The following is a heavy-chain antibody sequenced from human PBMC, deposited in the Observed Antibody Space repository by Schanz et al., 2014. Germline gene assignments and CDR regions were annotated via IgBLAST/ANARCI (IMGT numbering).Heavy chain of an antibody. V-gene: IGHV3-48*03. CDR1: GFTFSSYA. CDR3: ARANYRRKINFDY. Sequence: DVQLLESGGGLVQPGGSLRLSCAASGFTFSSYAMSWVRQAPGKGLEWVSYICSSGNTIYYADSVKGRFTISRDNAKNSLYLQMNSLRAEDTAVFYCARANYRRKINFDYWGRGTLVTVSS. CDR2: ICSSGNTI. D-gene: IGHD3-10*01. J-gene: IGHJ4*02.